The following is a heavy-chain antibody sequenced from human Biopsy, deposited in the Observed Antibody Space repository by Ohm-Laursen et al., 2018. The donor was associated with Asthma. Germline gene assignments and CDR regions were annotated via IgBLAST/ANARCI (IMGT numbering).Heavy chain of an antibody. V-gene: IGHV3-66*02. D-gene: IGHD6-19*01. J-gene: IGHJ4*02. CDR2: IYSGGST. CDR3: ARESSVAGSSDFDY. Sequence: SLRLSCTASGFTFGNFWMSWGRQTPGKGLEWVSVIYSGGSTYYADSVKGRFTISRDNSKNTLDLQMNSLRAEDTAVYYCARESSVAGSSDFDYWGQGTLVTVSS. CDR1: GFTFGNFW.